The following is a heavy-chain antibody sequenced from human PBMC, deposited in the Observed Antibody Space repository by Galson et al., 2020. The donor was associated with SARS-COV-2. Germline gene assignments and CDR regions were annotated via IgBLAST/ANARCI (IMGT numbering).Heavy chain of an antibody. D-gene: IGHD3-22*01. CDR3: ARERRVGIVVVIGYEFDY. J-gene: IGHJ4*02. CDR1: GYSISSGYY. Sequence: SETLSLTCTVSGYSISSGYYWGWIRQPPGKGLEWIGSIYHSGSTYYNPSLKSRVTISVDTSKNQFSLKLSSVTAADTAVYYCARERRVGIVVVIGYEFDYWGQGTLVTVSS. V-gene: IGHV4-38-2*02. CDR2: IYHSGST.